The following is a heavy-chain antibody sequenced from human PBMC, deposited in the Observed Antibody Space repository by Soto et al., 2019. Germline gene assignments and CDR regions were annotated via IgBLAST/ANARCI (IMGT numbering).Heavy chain of an antibody. J-gene: IGHJ4*02. CDR3: AGGVVIWVHY. CDR2: ISYDGSNK. V-gene: IGHV3-30-3*01. Sequence: QVQLVESGGGVVQPGRSLRLSCAASGFTFSSYAMHWVRQAPGKGLEWVAVISYDGSNKYYADSVKGRFTISRDNSKDTLYLQMNSRRAEDTAVYYCAGGVVIWVHYWGQGTLVTVSS. D-gene: IGHD2-21*01. CDR1: GFTFSSYA.